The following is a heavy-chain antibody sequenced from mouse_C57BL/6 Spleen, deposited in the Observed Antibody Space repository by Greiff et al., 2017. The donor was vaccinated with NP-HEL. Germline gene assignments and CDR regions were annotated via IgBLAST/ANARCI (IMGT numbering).Heavy chain of an antibody. V-gene: IGHV3-6*01. J-gene: IGHJ4*01. D-gene: IGHD2-4*01. CDR2: ISYDGSN. CDR3: AREGGYDYDDAMDY. CDR1: GYSITSGYY. Sequence: EVQLVESGPGLVKPSQSLSLTCSVTGYSITSGYYWNWIRQFPGNKLEWMGYISYDGSNNYNPSLKNRISITRDTSKNQFFLKLNSVTTEDTATYYCAREGGYDYDDAMDYWGQGTSVTVSS.